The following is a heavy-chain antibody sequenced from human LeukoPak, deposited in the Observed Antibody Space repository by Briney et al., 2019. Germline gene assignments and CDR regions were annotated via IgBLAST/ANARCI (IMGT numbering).Heavy chain of an antibody. D-gene: IGHD2-15*01. CDR2: ISAYNGNT. CDR3: ASTYCSGGSCYRFFGSPYYFDY. J-gene: IGHJ4*02. V-gene: IGHV1-18*01. CDR1: GYTFTSYG. Sequence: GASVKVSCKASGYTFTSYGISWVRQAPGQGLEWMGWISAYNGNTNYAQKLQGRVTMTTNTSTSTAYMELRSLRSEDTAVYYCASTYCSGGSCYRFFGSPYYFDYWGQGTLVTVSS.